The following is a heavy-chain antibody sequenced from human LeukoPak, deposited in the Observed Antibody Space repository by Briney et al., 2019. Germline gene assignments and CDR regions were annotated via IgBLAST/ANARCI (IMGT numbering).Heavy chain of an antibody. V-gene: IGHV3-23*01. CDR1: GFTFSSYA. D-gene: IGHD1-26*01. J-gene: IGHJ4*02. CDR2: ISGSGGST. CDR3: ARTPRLVGSEDY. Sequence: GGSLRLSCAASGFTFSSYAMSWVRQAPGKGLEWVSAISGSGGSTYYADSVKGRFTISRDNSKNTLYLQMNSLRAEDTAVYYCARTPRLVGSEDYWGQGTLVTVSS.